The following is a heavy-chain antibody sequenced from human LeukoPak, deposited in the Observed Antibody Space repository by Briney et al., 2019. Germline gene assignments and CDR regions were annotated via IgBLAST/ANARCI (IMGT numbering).Heavy chain of an antibody. CDR3: ARHGRSSTSRRGWFDP. D-gene: IGHD2-2*01. V-gene: IGHV4-59*08. CDR2: IYYSGST. J-gene: IGHJ5*02. Sequence: RTSETLSLTCTVSGGSISSYYWSWIRQPPGKGLEWIGYIYYSGSTNYNPSLKSRVTISVDTSMNQFSLKLSSVTAADTAVYYCARHGRSSTSRRGWFDPWGQGTLVTVSS. CDR1: GGSISSYY.